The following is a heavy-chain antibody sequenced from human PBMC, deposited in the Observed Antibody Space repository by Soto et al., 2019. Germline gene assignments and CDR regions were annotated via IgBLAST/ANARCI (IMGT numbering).Heavy chain of an antibody. J-gene: IGHJ4*02. CDR3: AQGLRCAYGPFDY. Sequence: EVQLLESGGGLVQPGGSLRLSCAASGFTFSSYAMSWVRQAPGKGLEWVSGTSSSGSSTYYAASVKGRFTISRDNSKNTLYLQMNSPSAEDTAVYYCAQGLRCAYGPFDYWGQGTMVTVSS. CDR1: GFTFSSYA. CDR2: TSSSGSST. V-gene: IGHV3-23*01. D-gene: IGHD3-16*01.